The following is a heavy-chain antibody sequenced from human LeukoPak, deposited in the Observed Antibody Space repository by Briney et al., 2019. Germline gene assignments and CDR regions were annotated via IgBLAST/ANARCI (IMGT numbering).Heavy chain of an antibody. J-gene: IGHJ6*02. CDR1: GYTFTSYY. D-gene: IGHD3-3*01. CDR2: INPSGGST. V-gene: IGHV1-46*01. CDR3: ARSPPAPWHYDFWSGRPTNGMDV. Sequence: ASVKVSCKASGYTFTSYYMHWVRQAPGQGLEWMGIINPSGGSTSYAQKFQGRVTMTRDTSTSTVYMELSSLRSEDTAVYYCARSPPAPWHYDFWSGRPTNGMDVWGQGTTVTVSS.